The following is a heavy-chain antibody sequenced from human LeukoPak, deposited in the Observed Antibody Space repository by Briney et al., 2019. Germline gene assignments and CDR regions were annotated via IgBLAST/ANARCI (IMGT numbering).Heavy chain of an antibody. CDR2: IYITGST. D-gene: IGHD3-22*01. Sequence: SETLSLTCTVSSGSFSSYYWNWIRQPAGKGLEWIGRIYITGSTNYNPSLKSRVTMSVDTSKNQFSLKLSSVTAADTAVYYCARGRAYYQDYWGQGTLVTVSS. CDR3: ARGRAYYQDY. V-gene: IGHV4-4*07. CDR1: SGSFSSYY. J-gene: IGHJ4*02.